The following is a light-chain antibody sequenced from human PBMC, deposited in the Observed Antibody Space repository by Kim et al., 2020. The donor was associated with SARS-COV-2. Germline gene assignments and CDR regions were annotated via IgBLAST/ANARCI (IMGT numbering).Light chain of an antibody. CDR2: DAS. CDR3: QHET. J-gene: IGKJ2*01. V-gene: IGKV1-5*01. Sequence: GDRVTITCRASQSISSWLAWYQQKPGKAPKLLIYDASSLESGVPSRFSGSGSGTEFTLTISSLQPDDFATYYCQHETFGQGTKLEI. CDR1: QSISSW.